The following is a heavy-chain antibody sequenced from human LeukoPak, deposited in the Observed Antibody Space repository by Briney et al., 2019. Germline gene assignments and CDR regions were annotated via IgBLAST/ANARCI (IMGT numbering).Heavy chain of an antibody. Sequence: PGGSLRLSCAASGFTFSSYGMHWVRQAPGKGLEWVAFVSYDGSNKYYADSVKGRFTISRDNSKNTLYLEMNSLRVEDTAVYYCATVEYSSSYYWGQGTLVTVSS. J-gene: IGHJ4*02. CDR1: GFTFSSYG. CDR3: ATVEYSSSYY. V-gene: IGHV3-30*02. CDR2: VSYDGSNK. D-gene: IGHD6-6*01.